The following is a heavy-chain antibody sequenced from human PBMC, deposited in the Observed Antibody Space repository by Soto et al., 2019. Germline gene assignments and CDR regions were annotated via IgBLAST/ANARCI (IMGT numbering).Heavy chain of an antibody. Sequence: GASVKVSCKASGYTFTSYDINWVRQATGQGLEWMGWMNPNSGNTGYAQKFQGRVTMTRNTSISTAYMELSSLRSEDTAVYYCARGEYTDYYYYMDVWGKGTTVTVSS. V-gene: IGHV1-8*01. CDR3: ARGEYTDYYYYMDV. D-gene: IGHD6-6*01. CDR2: MNPNSGNT. J-gene: IGHJ6*03. CDR1: GYTFTSYD.